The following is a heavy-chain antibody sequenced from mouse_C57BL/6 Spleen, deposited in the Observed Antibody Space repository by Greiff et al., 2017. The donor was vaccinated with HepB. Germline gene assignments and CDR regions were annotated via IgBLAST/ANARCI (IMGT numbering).Heavy chain of an antibody. D-gene: IGHD1-1*01. J-gene: IGHJ3*01. V-gene: IGHV1-69*01. Sequence: VQLQQPGAELVMPGASVKLSCKASGYTFTSYWMHWVKQRPGQGLEWIGEIDPSDSYTNYNQKFKGKSTLTVDKSSSTAYMQLSSLTSEDSAVYYCARTQGGSSFWFAYWGQGTLVTVSA. CDR1: GYTFTSYW. CDR3: ARTQGGSSFWFAY. CDR2: IDPSDSYT.